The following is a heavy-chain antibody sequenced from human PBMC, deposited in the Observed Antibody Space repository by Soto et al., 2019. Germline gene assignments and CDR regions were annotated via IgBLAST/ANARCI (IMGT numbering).Heavy chain of an antibody. V-gene: IGHV4-31*03. D-gene: IGHD3-22*01. CDR2: IYYSGST. Sequence: KASETLSLTCTVSGGSISSGGYYWSWIRQHPGKGLEWIGYIYYSGSTYYNPSLKSRVTISVDTSKNQSSLKLSSVTAADTAVYYCAREYYYDSRAIRGDAFDIWGQGTMVTVSS. CDR3: AREYYYDSRAIRGDAFDI. CDR1: GGSISSGGYY. J-gene: IGHJ3*02.